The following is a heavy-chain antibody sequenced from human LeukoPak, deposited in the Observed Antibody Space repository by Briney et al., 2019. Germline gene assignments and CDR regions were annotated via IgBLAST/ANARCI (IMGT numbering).Heavy chain of an antibody. CDR1: GGSISSYY. J-gene: IGHJ5*02. Sequence: PSETLSLTCTVSGGSISSYYWSWIRQPPGKGLEWIGYIYYSGSTNYNPSLKSRVTISVDTSKNQFSLKLSSVTAADTAVYYCARVVGSGAWFDPWGQGTQVTVSS. V-gene: IGHV4-59*01. CDR3: ARVVGSGAWFDP. D-gene: IGHD3-10*01. CDR2: IYYSGST.